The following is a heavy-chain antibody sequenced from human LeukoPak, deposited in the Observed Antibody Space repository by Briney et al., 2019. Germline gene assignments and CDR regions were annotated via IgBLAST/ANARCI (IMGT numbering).Heavy chain of an antibody. CDR3: ARHDGRGDESPVLDY. Sequence: GGSLRLSCAASGFTFSSYSMNWVRQAPGKGLEWVSSVGSSSSYIYYADSVKGRFTISRDNAKNSLYLQMNSLRAEDTAVYYCARHDGRGDESPVLDYWGQGTLVTVSS. CDR2: VGSSSSYI. J-gene: IGHJ4*02. D-gene: IGHD4/OR15-4a*01. CDR1: GFTFSSYS. V-gene: IGHV3-21*01.